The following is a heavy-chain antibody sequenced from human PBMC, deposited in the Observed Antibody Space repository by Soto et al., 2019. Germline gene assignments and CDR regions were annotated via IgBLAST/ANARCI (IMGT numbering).Heavy chain of an antibody. CDR2: IIPIFGTA. CDR3: ARDRVTYYYDSSGYQALCY. V-gene: IGHV1-69*13. J-gene: IGHJ4*02. D-gene: IGHD3-22*01. Sequence: SVKVSCKASGGTFSSYAISWVRQAPGQGLEWMGGIIPIFGTANYAQKFQGRVTITADESTSTAYMELSSLRSEDTAVYYCARDRVTYYYDSSGYQALCYWGQGTLVTVSS. CDR1: GGTFSSYA.